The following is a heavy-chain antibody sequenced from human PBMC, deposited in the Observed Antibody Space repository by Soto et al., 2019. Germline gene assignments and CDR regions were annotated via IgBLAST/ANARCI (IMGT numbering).Heavy chain of an antibody. CDR2: FDPEDGET. Sequence: ASVKVSCKVSGYTLSELSMHWVRQAPGKGLEWMGGFDPEDGETIYAQKFQGRVTMTEDTSTDTAYMELSSLRSEDTAVYYCATGPSTVTSEFDYWGQGTLVTVSS. D-gene: IGHD4-17*01. J-gene: IGHJ4*02. V-gene: IGHV1-24*01. CDR3: ATGPSTVTSEFDY. CDR1: GYTLSELS.